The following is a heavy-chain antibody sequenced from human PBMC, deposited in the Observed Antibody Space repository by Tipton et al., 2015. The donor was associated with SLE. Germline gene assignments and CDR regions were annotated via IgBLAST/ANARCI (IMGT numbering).Heavy chain of an antibody. Sequence: SLRLSCAASGFSFSSYYMNWVRQVPGKGLAWVSRIETDGRSTAYADPVKGRFTLSRDNAQDTLFLQMNSLRAEDSGVYYCARAFRLGLDSFDIWGQGTTVTVSA. CDR1: GFSFSSYY. D-gene: IGHD3/OR15-3a*01. CDR3: ARAFRLGLDSFDI. V-gene: IGHV3-74*01. CDR2: IETDGRST. J-gene: IGHJ3*02.